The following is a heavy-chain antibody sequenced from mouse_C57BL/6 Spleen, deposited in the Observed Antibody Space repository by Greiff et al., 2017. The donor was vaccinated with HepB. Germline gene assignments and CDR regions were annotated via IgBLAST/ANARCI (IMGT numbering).Heavy chain of an antibody. J-gene: IGHJ4*01. CDR1: RYTFTSYG. CDR2: IYPRSGNT. CDR3: ARGYYCSSYNPHYNAMDY. D-gene: IGHD1-1*01. Sequence: VQLQQSGAELARPGASVKLSCKASRYTFTSYGISWVKQRTGQGLEWIGEIYPRSGNTYYNEKFKGKATLTADKSSSTAYIELRSLTSEDSAVYFCARGYYCSSYNPHYNAMDYWGQGTSVTVSS. V-gene: IGHV1-81*01.